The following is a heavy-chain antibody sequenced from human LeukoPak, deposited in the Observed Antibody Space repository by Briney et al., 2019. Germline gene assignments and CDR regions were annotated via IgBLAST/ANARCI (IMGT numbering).Heavy chain of an antibody. J-gene: IGHJ6*04. V-gene: IGHV4-30-2*01. Sequence: PSQTLSLTCTVSGGSISSGGYYWSWIRQTPGKGLEWIGYIYHSGSTYYNPSLKSRVTISVDRSKNQFSLKLSSVTAADTAVYYCARRVYDIFFRMDVRGKGTTVTVSS. CDR1: GGSISSGGYY. CDR2: IYHSGST. D-gene: IGHD3-9*01. CDR3: ARRVYDIFFRMDV.